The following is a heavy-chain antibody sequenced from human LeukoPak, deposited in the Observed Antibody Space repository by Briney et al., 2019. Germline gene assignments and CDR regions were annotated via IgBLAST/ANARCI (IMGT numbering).Heavy chain of an antibody. CDR3: ARARGYSYGFWYFDY. V-gene: IGHV1-46*01. CDR2: INPSGGST. D-gene: IGHD5-18*01. J-gene: IGHJ4*02. Sequence: ASVKVSCKASGYTFTSYYMHWVRQAPGQGLEWMGIINPSGGSTNYAQKFQGGVTMTGDMSTSTVYMELSSLRSEDTAVYYCARARGYSYGFWYFDYWGQGTLVTVSS. CDR1: GYTFTSYY.